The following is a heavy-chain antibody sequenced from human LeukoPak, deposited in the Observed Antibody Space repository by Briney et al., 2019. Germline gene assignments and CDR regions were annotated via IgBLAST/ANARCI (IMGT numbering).Heavy chain of an antibody. CDR1: GGTFSSYA. J-gene: IGHJ6*02. D-gene: IGHD6-13*01. CDR2: IIPIFGIA. Sequence: SVKVSCKASGGTFSSYAISWVRQAPGQGLEWVGRIIPIFGIANYAQKFQGRVTITADKSTSTAYMELSSLRSEDTAVYYCARDLDRQLPLYYYYYGMDVWGQGTTVTVSS. V-gene: IGHV1-69*04. CDR3: ARDLDRQLPLYYYYYGMDV.